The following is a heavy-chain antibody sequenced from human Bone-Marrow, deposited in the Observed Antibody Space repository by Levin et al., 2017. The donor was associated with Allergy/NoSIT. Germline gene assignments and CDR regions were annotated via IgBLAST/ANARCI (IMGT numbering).Heavy chain of an antibody. Sequence: AASVKVSCKASGYTFTSYAMHWVRQAPGQRLEWMGWINAGNGNTKYSQKFQGRVTITRDTSASTAYMELSSLRSEDTAVYYCARSGGIAVTDAMDVWGKGTTVTVSS. CDR2: INAGNGNT. CDR1: GYTFTSYA. D-gene: IGHD6-19*01. CDR3: ARSGGIAVTDAMDV. V-gene: IGHV1-3*01. J-gene: IGHJ6*04.